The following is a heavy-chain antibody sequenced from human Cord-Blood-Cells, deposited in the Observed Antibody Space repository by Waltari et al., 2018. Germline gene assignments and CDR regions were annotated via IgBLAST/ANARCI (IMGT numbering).Heavy chain of an antibody. CDR1: GFTFSSYG. D-gene: IGHD7-27*01. Sequence: QVQLVESGGGVVQPGRSLRLSCAASGFTFSSYGMHWVRQAPGKGLEWVAVISYDGSNKYYADSVKGRFTISRDNSKNTLYLQMNSLRAEDTAVYYCAPHSGDWGFDYWGQGTLITVSS. CDR3: APHSGDWGFDY. J-gene: IGHJ4*02. V-gene: IGHV3-30*03. CDR2: ISYDGSNK.